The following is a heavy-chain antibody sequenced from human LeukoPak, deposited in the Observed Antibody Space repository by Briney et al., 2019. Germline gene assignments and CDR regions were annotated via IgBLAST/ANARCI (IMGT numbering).Heavy chain of an antibody. D-gene: IGHD6-19*01. CDR2: ISSSSSYI. CDR1: GFTFSRFA. J-gene: IGHJ4*02. CDR3: AKDSHAWQWPGGVIDY. V-gene: IGHV3-21*01. Sequence: GGSLRLSCEASGFTFSRFAMTWVRQAPGKGLEWVSSISSSSSYIYYADSVKGRFTNSRDNAKNSLYLQMNSLRAGDTAVYYCAKDSHAWQWPGGVIDYWGQGTLVTVSS.